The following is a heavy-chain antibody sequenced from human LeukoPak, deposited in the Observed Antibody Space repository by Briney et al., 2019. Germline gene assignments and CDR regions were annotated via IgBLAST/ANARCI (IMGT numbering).Heavy chain of an antibody. D-gene: IGHD5-18*01. V-gene: IGHV1-18*01. CDR2: ISGYNGNT. CDR3: ARDKSDTAMVYNWFDP. J-gene: IGHJ5*02. CDR1: GYTFTSYG. Sequence: ASVKVSCKASGYTFTSYGISWVRQAPGQALEWMGWISGYNGNTNYAQKLQGRVTMTTDTSTSTAYMELGSLRSDDTAVYYCARDKSDTAMVYNWFDPWGQGTLVTVSS.